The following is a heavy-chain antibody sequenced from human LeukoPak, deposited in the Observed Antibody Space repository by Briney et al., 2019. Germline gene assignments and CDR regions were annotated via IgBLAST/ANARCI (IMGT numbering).Heavy chain of an antibody. CDR3: ARDLIVGATHRGIPYNWFDP. CDR2: INPCGGST. V-gene: IGHV1-46*01. CDR1: GYTFTSYY. D-gene: IGHD1-26*01. Sequence: ASVKVSCKASGYTFTSYYMHWVRQAPGQGLEWMGIINPCGGSTSYAQKFQGRVTMTRDTSTSTVYMELSSLRSEDTAVYYCARDLIVGATHRGIPYNWFDPWGQGTLVTVSS. J-gene: IGHJ5*02.